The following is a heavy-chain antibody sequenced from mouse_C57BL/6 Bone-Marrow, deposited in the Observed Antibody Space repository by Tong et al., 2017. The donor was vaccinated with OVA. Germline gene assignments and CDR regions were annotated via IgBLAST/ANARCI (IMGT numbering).Heavy chain of an antibody. CDR3: ARDERLLRLRGD. Sequence: VQLKESGPGLVAPSQSLSITCTVSGFSLTGYGVNWVRQPPGKGLEWLGMIWGDGSTDYNSALKSRLSISKDKSKSQVFLKMNGLQTDDRARYYCARDERLLRLRGDWGQGTTLTVSS. V-gene: IGHV2-6-7*01. CDR1: GFSLTGYG. CDR2: IWGDGST. J-gene: IGHJ2*01. D-gene: IGHD1-2*01.